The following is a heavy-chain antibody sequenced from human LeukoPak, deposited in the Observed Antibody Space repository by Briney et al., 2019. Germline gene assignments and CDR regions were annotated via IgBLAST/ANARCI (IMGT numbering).Heavy chain of an antibody. V-gene: IGHV5-51*01. D-gene: IGHD5-18*01. CDR2: IYPGDSDT. CDR3: ATNTGYSYGYYFDY. Sequence: KTGESLKISCKGSGYSFTKNWIGWVRQMPGKGLGWMGIIYPGDSDTRYSPSLQGQVTISADKSISTAYLHWSSLKASDAAMYYCATNTGYSYGYYFDYWGQGTLVAVFS. CDR1: GYSFTKNW. J-gene: IGHJ4*02.